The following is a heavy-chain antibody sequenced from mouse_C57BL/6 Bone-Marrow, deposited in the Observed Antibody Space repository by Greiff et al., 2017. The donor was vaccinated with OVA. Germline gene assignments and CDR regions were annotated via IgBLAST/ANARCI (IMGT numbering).Heavy chain of an antibody. CDR1: GFTFSDYY. V-gene: IGHV5-12*01. J-gene: IGHJ4*01. D-gene: IGHD6-1*01. Sequence: DVMLVESGGGLVQPGGSLKLSCAASGFTFSDYYMYWVRQTPEKRLEWVAYISNGGGSTYYPDTVKGRFTISRDNAKNTLYLQMSRLKSEDTAMYYCARRTNGPSRDYAMDYWGQGTSVTVSS. CDR2: ISNGGGST. CDR3: ARRTNGPSRDYAMDY.